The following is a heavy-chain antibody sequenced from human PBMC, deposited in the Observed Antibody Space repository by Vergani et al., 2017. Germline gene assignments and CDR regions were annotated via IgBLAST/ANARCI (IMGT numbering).Heavy chain of an antibody. Sequence: QVQLVQSGAEVKKPGSSVKVSCKASGGTFSSHGISWVRQAPGQGFEWMGRITPLFGTTHIPQKFRGRVTITADKSTGTDYMALSSLKSEDTDMYYCSRDSWLSSGSRKHFYGMDVWGQGTKVTVS. CDR1: GGTFSSHG. CDR2: ITPLFGTT. D-gene: IGHD3-10*01. CDR3: SRDSWLSSGSRKHFYGMDV. V-gene: IGHV1-69*13. J-gene: IGHJ6*02.